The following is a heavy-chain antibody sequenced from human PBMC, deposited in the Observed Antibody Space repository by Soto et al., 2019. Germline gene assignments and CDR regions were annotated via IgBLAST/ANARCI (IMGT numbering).Heavy chain of an antibody. D-gene: IGHD3-22*01. V-gene: IGHV1-69*01. CDR1: GDTFSSYA. CDR3: ARVGPAHYYDSSGYYSPLDS. Sequence: QVQLVQSGAEVKKPGSSVKVSCKASGDTFSSYAINWVRHAPGQGLEWMGGIIPMFGTANYAQKFKGRVTITAGESASTVDMELSSLRYEATAVYYCARVGPAHYYDSSGYYSPLDSLFQGSLVTVSS. CDR2: IIPMFGTA. J-gene: IGHJ4*02.